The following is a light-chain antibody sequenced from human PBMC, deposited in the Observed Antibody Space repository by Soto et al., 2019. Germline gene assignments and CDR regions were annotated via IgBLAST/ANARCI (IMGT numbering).Light chain of an antibody. V-gene: IGLV2-8*01. CDR2: EIS. CDR3: SSYAGSNNCV. J-gene: IGLJ1*01. CDR1: RSEVGGYDY. Sequence: QSWLTQPPSPSGSPGKSGTLSCPGTRSEVGGYDYVSWYQQHPGKAPKLILYEISERPSGVPDRFSGSKSGNTASLTVSGLQAEDEADYYCSSYAGSNNCVFGTGTKVTVL.